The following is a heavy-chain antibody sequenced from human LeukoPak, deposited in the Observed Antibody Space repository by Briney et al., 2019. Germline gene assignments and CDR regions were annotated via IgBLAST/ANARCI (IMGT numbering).Heavy chain of an antibody. CDR2: INNDGSST. CDR1: GYTFGSYW. D-gene: IGHD3-16*01. V-gene: IGHV3-74*01. Sequence: GGSLRLSCAASGYTFGSYWMYWVRQAPEKGLEWVSRINNDGSSTIYADSVKGRFTISRDNAKNTLYLQMNSLRDDDTAVYYCVRDNGGEHLWGQGTLVTVSS. J-gene: IGHJ4*02. CDR3: VRDNGGEHL.